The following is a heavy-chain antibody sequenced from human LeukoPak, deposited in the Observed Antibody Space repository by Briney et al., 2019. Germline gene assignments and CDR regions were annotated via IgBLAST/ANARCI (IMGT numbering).Heavy chain of an antibody. J-gene: IGHJ4*02. CDR1: GFTFSSYG. V-gene: IGHV3-30*18. CDR2: ISSDESEE. Sequence: GSSLRLSCAASGFTFSSYGMHWVRQAPGKGLEWVAGISSDESEEFYVGSVKGRFITSRDSSKSMLYLQMNSLRIEDTAVYYCAKGGVSSAYHPVDYWGQGTLVTVSP. CDR3: AKGGVSSAYHPVDY. D-gene: IGHD3-22*01.